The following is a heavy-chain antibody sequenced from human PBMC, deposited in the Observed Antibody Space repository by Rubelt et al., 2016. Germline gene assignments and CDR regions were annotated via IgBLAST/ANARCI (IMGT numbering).Heavy chain of an antibody. CDR3: ARDGGYSYGAIDY. CDR1: GYTFTSYG. J-gene: IGHJ4*02. CDR2: IKPNSGAT. Sequence: QVQLVQSGAGVKKPGASVKVSCKASGYTFTSYGISWVRQAPGQGLEWMGWIKPNSGATRYEGKFQGRVTMTRDTSISTSYMEVSRLRSDDTAEDYCARDGGYSYGAIDYWGQGTLVTVSS. V-gene: IGHV1-2*02. D-gene: IGHD5-18*01.